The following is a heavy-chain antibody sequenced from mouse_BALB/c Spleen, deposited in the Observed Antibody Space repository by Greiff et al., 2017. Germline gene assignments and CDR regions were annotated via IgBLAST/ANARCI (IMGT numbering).Heavy chain of an antibody. J-gene: IGHJ1*01. CDR2: ISSGGSYT. CDR1: GFTFSSYA. Sequence: EVKLVESGGGLVKPGGSLKLSCAASGFTFSSYAMSWVRQSPEKRLEWVAEISSGGSYTYYPDTVTGRFTISRDNAKNTLYLEMSSLRSEDTAMYYCARAYTPHGNYGYFGVRGGGTTV. V-gene: IGHV5-9-4*01. D-gene: IGHD2-12*01. CDR3: ARAYTPHGNYGYFGV.